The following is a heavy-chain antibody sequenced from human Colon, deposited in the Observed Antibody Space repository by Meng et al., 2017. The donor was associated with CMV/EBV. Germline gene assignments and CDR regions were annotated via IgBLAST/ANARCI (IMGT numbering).Heavy chain of an antibody. J-gene: IGHJ6*02. Sequence: GESLKISCEASGFNFGNYAMSWVRQAPGKGLEWVSDVSRRGETTYSADSVKGRFSVSRDNSKNMVFLQMTSLTAEDTAIYYCAKTIFDSVKSGLGVWGQGTTVTVSS. V-gene: IGHV3-23*01. CDR1: GFNFGNYA. CDR3: AKTIFDSVKSGLGV. D-gene: IGHD3-3*01. CDR2: VSRRGETT.